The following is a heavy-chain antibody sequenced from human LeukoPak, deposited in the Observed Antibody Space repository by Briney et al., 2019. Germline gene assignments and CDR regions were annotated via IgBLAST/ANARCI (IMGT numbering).Heavy chain of an antibody. CDR3: ARERPPSQLGAFDI. J-gene: IGHJ3*02. Sequence: SETLSLTCTVSGGSISSYDWSWIRQPPGKGLEWIGYIYYSGSTNYNPSLQSRVTISVDTSKNQFSLQLSSVTAADTRVYYSARERPPSQLGAFDIWDQGTMVTVSS. D-gene: IGHD2-2*01. CDR1: GGSISSYD. V-gene: IGHV4-59*01. CDR2: IYYSGST.